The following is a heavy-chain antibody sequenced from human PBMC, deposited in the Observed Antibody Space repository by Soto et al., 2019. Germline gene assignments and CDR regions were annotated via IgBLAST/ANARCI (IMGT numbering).Heavy chain of an antibody. CDR3: ARVRRSDYYYGMDV. D-gene: IGHD3-16*01. J-gene: IGHJ6*02. V-gene: IGHV4-31*03. CDR1: GGSISSGGYY. CDR2: IYYSGST. Sequence: QVQLQESGPGLVKPSQTLSLTCTVSGGSISSGGYYWSGIRQHPGKGLEWIGYIYYSGSTYYNPSLKSRVTISVDTSKNQFSLKLSSVTAADTAVYYCARVRRSDYYYGMDVWGQGTTVTVSS.